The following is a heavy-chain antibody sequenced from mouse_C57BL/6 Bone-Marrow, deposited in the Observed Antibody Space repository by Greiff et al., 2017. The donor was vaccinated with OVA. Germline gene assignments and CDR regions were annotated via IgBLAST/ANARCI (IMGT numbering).Heavy chain of an antibody. CDR1: GYAFSSSW. J-gene: IGHJ3*01. CDR2: IYPGDGDT. Sequence: QVQLQQSGPELVKPGASVKISCKASGYAFSSSWMNWVKQRPGKGLEWIGRIYPGDGDTNYNGKFTGKATLTADKSSSTAYMQLSSLTSEDSAVYFCARRGLAYWGQGTLVTVSA. V-gene: IGHV1-82*01. CDR3: ARRGLAY.